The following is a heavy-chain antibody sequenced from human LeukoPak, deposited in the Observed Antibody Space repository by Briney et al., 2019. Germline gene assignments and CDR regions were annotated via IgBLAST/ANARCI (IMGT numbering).Heavy chain of an antibody. V-gene: IGHV1-2*02. Sequence: ASVKVSCKASGYTFTGYFMHWVRQAPGQGLEWMGWINPNSGGTNYAQKFQGRVTVTRDTSISTAYMELSWLRSDDTVVYYCAREANLDCSGGTCYSGGFDYWGQGTLVTVSS. CDR1: GYTFTGYF. CDR2: INPNSGGT. D-gene: IGHD2-15*01. CDR3: AREANLDCSGGTCYSGGFDY. J-gene: IGHJ4*02.